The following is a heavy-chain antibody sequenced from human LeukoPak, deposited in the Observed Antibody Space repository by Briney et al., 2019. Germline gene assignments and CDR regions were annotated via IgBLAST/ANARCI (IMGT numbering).Heavy chain of an antibody. Sequence: SETLSLTCTVSGGSTSSYYWSWIRQPPGKGLEWIGYIYTSGSTNYNPSLKSRVTISVDTSKNQFSLKLSSVTAADTAVYYCARGMVGYCSGGSCYVLDYWGQGTLVTVSS. D-gene: IGHD2-15*01. CDR2: IYTSGST. J-gene: IGHJ4*02. CDR1: GGSTSSYY. V-gene: IGHV4-4*09. CDR3: ARGMVGYCSGGSCYVLDY.